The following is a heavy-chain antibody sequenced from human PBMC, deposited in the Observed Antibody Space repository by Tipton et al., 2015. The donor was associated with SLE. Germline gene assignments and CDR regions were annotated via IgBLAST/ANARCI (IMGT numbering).Heavy chain of an antibody. CDR2: IYTSGST. V-gene: IGHV4-4*07. D-gene: IGHD2-2*01. Sequence: TLSLTCTVSGGSISSYYWSWIRQPAGKGLEWIGRIYTSGSTNYNPSLKSRVTMSVDTSKNQFSLKLSSVTAADTAVYYCARGSGPGSKYCSSTSCYAFDYWGQGTLVTVSS. CDR3: ARGSGPGSKYCSSTSCYAFDY. J-gene: IGHJ4*02. CDR1: GGSISSYY.